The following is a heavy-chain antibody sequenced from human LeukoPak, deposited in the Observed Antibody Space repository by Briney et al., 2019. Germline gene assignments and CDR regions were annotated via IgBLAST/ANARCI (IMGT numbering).Heavy chain of an antibody. D-gene: IGHD3-10*01. CDR3: AREGSGRTAYNDGLDV. Sequence: GGSLRLSCAASGFTFSSSYMTWVRQAPGKGLEWVSVIRSGGSTVYADSVKGRFTISRDNSKNTLYLQLNSLRAEDTAVYYCAREGSGRTAYNDGLDVWGQGTMVTVSS. CDR2: IRSGGST. CDR1: GFTFSSSY. J-gene: IGHJ3*01. V-gene: IGHV3-53*01.